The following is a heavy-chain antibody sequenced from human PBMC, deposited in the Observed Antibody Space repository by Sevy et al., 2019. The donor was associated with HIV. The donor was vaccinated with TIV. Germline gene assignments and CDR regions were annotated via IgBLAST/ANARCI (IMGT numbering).Heavy chain of an antibody. D-gene: IGHD3-22*01. CDR3: ARDQDYYDSSGLYYFDY. V-gene: IGHV3-33*01. CDR2: IWYDGSNK. CDR1: GFTFSSYG. J-gene: IGHJ4*02. Sequence: GGSLRLSCAASGFTFSSYGMHWVRQAPGKGLEWVAVIWYDGSNKYYADSVKSRFTISRDNSKNTLYLQMNSLRAEDTAVYYCARDQDYYDSSGLYYFDYWGQRTLVTVSS.